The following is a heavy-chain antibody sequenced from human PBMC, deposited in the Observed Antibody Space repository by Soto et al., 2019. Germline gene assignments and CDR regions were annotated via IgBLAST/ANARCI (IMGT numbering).Heavy chain of an antibody. V-gene: IGHV3-15*07. CDR1: GFTFTNAW. J-gene: IGHJ3*02. CDR3: STTKAGTNTFGI. D-gene: IGHD1-7*01. CDR2: IRSNSDGGTT. Sequence: PGGSLRLSCEASGFTFTNAWMNWVRQAPGQGLKWVGRIRSNSDGGTTDYAAPVKGRFSILRYDSKNTLFLQMNSLKTEDTAVYYCSTTKAGTNTFGIWGQGTMVTVSS.